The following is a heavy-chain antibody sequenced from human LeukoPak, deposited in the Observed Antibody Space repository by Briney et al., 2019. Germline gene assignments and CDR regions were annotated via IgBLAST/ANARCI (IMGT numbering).Heavy chain of an antibody. D-gene: IGHD3-9*01. Sequence: GGSLRLSCTASGFTFGDYAMSWVRQAPGKGLEWVGFVRSKAYGGTSEYAASVKGRFTISRDDSKSIAYLQMDSLETEDTAVYYCTRGYRRHFDWVYWGQGTLVTVSS. CDR2: VRSKAYGGTS. CDR1: GFTFGDYA. CDR3: TRGYRRHFDWVY. V-gene: IGHV3-49*04. J-gene: IGHJ4*02.